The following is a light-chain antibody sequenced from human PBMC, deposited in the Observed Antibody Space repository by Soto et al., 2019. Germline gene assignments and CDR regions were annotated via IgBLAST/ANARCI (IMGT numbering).Light chain of an antibody. J-gene: IGLJ1*01. CDR3: GSWDSSLSAYV. CDR1: SSDIGSYNY. V-gene: IGLV2-14*01. Sequence: QSALTQPASVSGSPGQSITISCTGTSSDIGSYNYVAWYQQFPGKTPKLIIYEVRNRPSGVSFRFSGSKSGTSATLGITGFQTGDEADYYCGSWDSSLSAYVFGTGTKLTVL. CDR2: EVR.